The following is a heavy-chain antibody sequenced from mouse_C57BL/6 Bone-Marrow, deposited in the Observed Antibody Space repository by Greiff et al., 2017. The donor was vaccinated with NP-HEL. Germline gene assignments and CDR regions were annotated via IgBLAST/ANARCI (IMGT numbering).Heavy chain of an antibody. V-gene: IGHV1-4*01. J-gene: IGHJ4*01. Sequence: VQLQQSGAELARPGASVKMSCKASSYTFTSYTMHWVKQRPGQGLEWIGYINPSSGYTKYNQKFKDKATLTADKSSSTAYMQLSSLTSEDSAVYYCARSGHYGSTPYYAMDYWGQGTSVTVSS. D-gene: IGHD1-1*01. CDR2: INPSSGYT. CDR1: SYTFTSYT. CDR3: ARSGHYGSTPYYAMDY.